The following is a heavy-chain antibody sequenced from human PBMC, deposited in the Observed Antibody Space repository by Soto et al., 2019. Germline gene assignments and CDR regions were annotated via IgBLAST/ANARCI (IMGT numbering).Heavy chain of an antibody. CDR3: ARGRARRYSYGDYYGMDV. J-gene: IGHJ6*02. Sequence: SETLSLTCAVYGGSFSGYYWSWIHQPPGKGLEWIGEINHSGSTNYNPSLKSRVTISVDTSKNQFSLKLSSVTAADTAVYYCARGRARRYSYGDYYGMDVWGQGTTVTVSS. CDR1: GGSFSGYY. D-gene: IGHD5-18*01. V-gene: IGHV4-34*01. CDR2: INHSGST.